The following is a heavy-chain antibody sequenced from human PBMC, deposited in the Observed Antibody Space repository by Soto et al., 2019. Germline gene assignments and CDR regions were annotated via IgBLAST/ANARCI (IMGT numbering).Heavy chain of an antibody. CDR1: GFTFSSYW. D-gene: IGHD2-2*01. J-gene: IGHJ6*03. V-gene: IGHV3-7*01. CDR2: IKQDGSEK. CDR3: ARRGLYCSSTSCYYYYYYYMDV. Sequence: GGSLRLSCAASGFTFSSYWMSWVRQAPGKGLEWVANIKQDGSEKYYVDSVKGRFTISRDNAKNSLYLQMNSLRAEDTAVYYCARRGLYCSSTSCYYYYYYYMDVWGKGTTVTVSS.